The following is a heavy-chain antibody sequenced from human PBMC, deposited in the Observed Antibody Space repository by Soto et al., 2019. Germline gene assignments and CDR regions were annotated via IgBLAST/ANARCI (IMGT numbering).Heavy chain of an antibody. V-gene: IGHV3-23*01. J-gene: IGHJ4*02. D-gene: IGHD3-10*01. Sequence: EVQLLESGGGLVQPGGSLRLSCAASGFTFSSYAMSWVRQAPGKGLEWVSAISGSGGSTYYADSVKGRFTISRDNSKNTLYLQMNSLRAEDTAVYYCAKREAGGSGNLSPLFDYWGQGTLVTVSS. CDR3: AKREAGGSGNLSPLFDY. CDR2: ISGSGGST. CDR1: GFTFSSYA.